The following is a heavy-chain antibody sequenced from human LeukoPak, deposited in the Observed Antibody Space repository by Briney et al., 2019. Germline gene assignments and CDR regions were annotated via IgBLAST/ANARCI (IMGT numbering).Heavy chain of an antibody. J-gene: IGHJ6*03. Sequence: PSETLSLTCTISGASITNTDYYWAWIRQPPGKGLEWIGSVYYSGSTYYNPSLKSRVTISVDTSKNQFSLKLSSVTAADTAVYYCVSGSGSYYYMDVWGKGTTVTVSS. V-gene: IGHV4-39*01. CDR1: GASITNTDYY. D-gene: IGHD3-10*01. CDR3: VSGSGSYYYMDV. CDR2: VYYSGST.